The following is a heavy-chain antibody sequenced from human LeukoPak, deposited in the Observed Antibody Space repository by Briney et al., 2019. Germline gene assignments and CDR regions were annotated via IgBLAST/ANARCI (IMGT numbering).Heavy chain of an antibody. D-gene: IGHD3-3*01. J-gene: IGHJ6*03. V-gene: IGHV3-7*01. Sequence: GRSLRLSCAASGFTFSTYWMTWVRQAPGKGLEWVANIKQDGSEKYYVDSVKGRFTISRDNAKSSLYLQMDSLRAEDTAVYYCARDLPDNDFWSGYSHYMDVWSKGTTVTVSS. CDR2: IKQDGSEK. CDR3: ARDLPDNDFWSGYSHYMDV. CDR1: GFTFSTYW.